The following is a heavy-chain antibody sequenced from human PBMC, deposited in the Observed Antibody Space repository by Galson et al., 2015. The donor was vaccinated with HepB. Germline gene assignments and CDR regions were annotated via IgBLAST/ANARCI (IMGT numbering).Heavy chain of an antibody. V-gene: IGHV3-7*03. D-gene: IGHD3-22*01. CDR1: GFTFSSYW. CDR2: IKQDGSEK. Sequence: SLRLSCAASGFTFSSYWMSWVRQAPGQGLEWVANIKQDGSEKYYVDSVKGRFTISRDNAKNSLYVQMNSLRAEDTAVYYCARDSPYYYDSSGYPNWFDPWGQGTLFTVSS. CDR3: ARDSPYYYDSSGYPNWFDP. J-gene: IGHJ5*02.